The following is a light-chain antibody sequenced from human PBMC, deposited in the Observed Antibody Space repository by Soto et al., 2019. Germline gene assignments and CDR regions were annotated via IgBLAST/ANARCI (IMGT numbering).Light chain of an antibody. J-gene: IGKJ1*01. V-gene: IGKV3-20*01. CDR1: QSVSSNY. CDR3: QQYDTSPRT. Sequence: EIVLTQSPGTLSLSPGERATLSCRASQSVSSNYLAWYQQKRGQAPRLLIYGASSRATGIPTRFSGRGSGTDFTLTISSLEAEEFAVYYCQQYDTSPRTFGQGTKVEI. CDR2: GAS.